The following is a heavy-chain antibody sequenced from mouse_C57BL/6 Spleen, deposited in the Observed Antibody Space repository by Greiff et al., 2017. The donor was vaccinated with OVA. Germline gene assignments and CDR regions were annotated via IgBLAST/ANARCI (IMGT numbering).Heavy chain of an antibody. J-gene: IGHJ3*01. CDR1: GYAFSSYW. CDR3: ARSLYDYQAWFAY. CDR2: IYPGDGDT. D-gene: IGHD2-4*01. Sequence: QVQLQQSGAELVKPGASVKISCKASGYAFSSYWMNWVKQRPGKGLEWIGQIYPGDGDTNYNGKFKGKATLTADKSSSTAFMQLSSLTSEDSAVYFCARSLYDYQAWFAYWGQGTLVTVSA. V-gene: IGHV1-80*01.